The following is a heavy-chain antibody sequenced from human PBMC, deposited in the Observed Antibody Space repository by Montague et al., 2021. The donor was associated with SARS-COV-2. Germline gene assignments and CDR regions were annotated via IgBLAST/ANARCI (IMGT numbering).Heavy chain of an antibody. V-gene: IGHV5-51*01. CDR1: GYRFSSYW. CDR3: ARRIHGTYYFDY. CDR2: IYPGDSDT. Sequence: QSGAEVKKPGESLKISCKGSGYRFSSYWIGWVRQMSGKGLEWMGTIYPGDSDTRYSPSSQGPVTISADKSITTAYLQWSSLKASDTAMYYCARRIHGTYYFDYWGQGTLVTVSS. J-gene: IGHJ4*02. D-gene: IGHD1-14*01.